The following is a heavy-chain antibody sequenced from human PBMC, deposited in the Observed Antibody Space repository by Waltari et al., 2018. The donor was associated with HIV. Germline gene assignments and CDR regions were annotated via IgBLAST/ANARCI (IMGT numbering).Heavy chain of an antibody. D-gene: IGHD6-19*01. V-gene: IGHV3-74*01. Sequence: EVQLVESGGGLVQPGGSLRLSCVASGFTFSNYWMHWVRQGPGKGLVWVARINGDESRIRYADSVKGRFTISRDNARNTLYLQMNSLRAEDTAVYYCARRHSSEGILDCWGQGTLVTVSS. CDR3: ARRHSSEGILDC. CDR2: INGDESRI. CDR1: GFTFSNYW. J-gene: IGHJ4*02.